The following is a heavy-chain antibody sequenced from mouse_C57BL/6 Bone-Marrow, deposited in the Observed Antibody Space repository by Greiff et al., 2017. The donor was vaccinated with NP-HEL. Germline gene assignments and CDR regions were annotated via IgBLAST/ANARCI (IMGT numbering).Heavy chain of an antibody. Sequence: QVQLQQPGAELVKPGASVKMSCKASGYTFTSYWITWVKQRPGQGLEWIGDIYPGSGSTNYNEKFKSKATLTVDTSSSTAYMQLSSLTSADSAVYYCAREGEVYYGSSVRPAWFAYWGQGTLVTVSA. J-gene: IGHJ3*01. CDR1: GYTFTSYW. CDR3: AREGEVYYGSSVRPAWFAY. V-gene: IGHV1-55*01. CDR2: IYPGSGST. D-gene: IGHD1-1*01.